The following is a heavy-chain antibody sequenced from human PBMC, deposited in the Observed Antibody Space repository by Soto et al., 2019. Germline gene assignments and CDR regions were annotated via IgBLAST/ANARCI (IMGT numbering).Heavy chain of an antibody. CDR3: AKEVEGGYLFRGAFDY. CDR1: RFTFTSYA. D-gene: IGHD2-21*01. J-gene: IGHJ4*02. Sequence: LRLSCVASRFTFTSYAMSWVRQAPGTGLEWVAAISASGGATIHADSVKGRLTISRDNSKNTLYLQMNSLRAEDTAVYYCAKEVEGGYLFRGAFDYWGQGTQVTVSS. V-gene: IGHV3-23*01. CDR2: ISASGGAT.